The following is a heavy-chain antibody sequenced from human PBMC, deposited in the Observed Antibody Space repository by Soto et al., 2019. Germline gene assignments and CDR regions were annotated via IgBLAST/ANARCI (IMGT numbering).Heavy chain of an antibody. CDR1: GFTFSSYS. CDR3: ASVYCCCTGHRDLHAFPTRRSSDL. J-gene: IGHJ2*01. Sequence: PGGSLRLSCAASGFTFSSYSMNWVRQAPGKGLEWVSYISSSSSTIYYADSVKGRFTISRDNAKNSLYLQMNSLRAEDTAVYYCASVYCCCTGHRDLHAFPTRRSSDL. D-gene: IGHD2-15*01. CDR2: ISSSSSTI. V-gene: IGHV3-48*01.